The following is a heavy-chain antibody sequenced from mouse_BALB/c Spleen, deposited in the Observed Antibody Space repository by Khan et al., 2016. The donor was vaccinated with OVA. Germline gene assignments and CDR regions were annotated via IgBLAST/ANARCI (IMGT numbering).Heavy chain of an antibody. V-gene: IGHV14-3*02. CDR2: LDPPNGNT. Sequence: VQLQQSGAELVKSGASVKLSCTASGFNIKDTYMHWLKQWPEQGLEWIGRLDPPNGNTKYDPKFQGKATITADTSSNTSSLQFSSLTSEYAAVYYCARISSKWGQGTTLTVSS. CDR3: ARISSK. CDR1: GFNIKDTY. J-gene: IGHJ2*01.